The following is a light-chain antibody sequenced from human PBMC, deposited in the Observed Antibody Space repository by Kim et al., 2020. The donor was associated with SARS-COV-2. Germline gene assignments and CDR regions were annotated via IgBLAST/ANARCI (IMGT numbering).Light chain of an antibody. Sequence: QSVLTQPPSVSGAPGQRVTISCTGSGSNIGAGYDVHWYQQLPGAAPKLLIYGNSHRPSGVTDRFSGSRSGASASLAITGLQAEDEADYYCQSYDRSLSGSSVFGGGTQLTVL. CDR2: GNS. J-gene: IGLJ3*02. CDR3: QSYDRSLSGSSV. CDR1: GSNIGAGYD. V-gene: IGLV1-40*01.